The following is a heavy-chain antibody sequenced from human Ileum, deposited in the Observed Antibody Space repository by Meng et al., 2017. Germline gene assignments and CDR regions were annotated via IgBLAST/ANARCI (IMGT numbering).Heavy chain of an antibody. V-gene: IGHV4-39*02. Sequence: QLRLQESGPGLVKPSETLSLTCSVSSGSFTNNNYYWVWIRRPPGKGLEWIGSIYYGGSTYYNPSLKSRVTISVDTSTNQFSLKLSSVTAADTAVYYCARDRDSSGYYPYWGQGTLVTVSS. D-gene: IGHD3-22*01. CDR1: SGSFTNNNYY. CDR2: IYYGGST. CDR3: ARDRDSSGYYPY. J-gene: IGHJ4*02.